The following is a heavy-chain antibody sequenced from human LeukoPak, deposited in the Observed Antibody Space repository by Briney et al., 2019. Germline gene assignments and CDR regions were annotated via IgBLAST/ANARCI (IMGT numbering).Heavy chain of an antibody. CDR3: AKVVNDFWSGYLFDY. CDR1: GFAFSSYA. J-gene: IGHJ4*02. D-gene: IGHD3-3*01. V-gene: IGHV3-23*01. CDR2: ISGSGGST. Sequence: KTGGSLRLSCAGSGFAFSSYAMSWVRQAPGKGLEWVSAISGSGGSTYYADSVKGRFTISRDNSKNTLYLQMNSLRAEDTAVYYCAKVVNDFWSGYLFDYWGQGTLVTVSS.